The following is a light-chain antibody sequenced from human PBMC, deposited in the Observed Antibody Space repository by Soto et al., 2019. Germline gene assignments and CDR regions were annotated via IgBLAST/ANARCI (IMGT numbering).Light chain of an antibody. J-gene: IGLJ1*01. Sequence: QAVVTQPASVSGSPGQSITISCTGTSSDVGGYNYVSWYRQNPAKAPKLMIYDVSYRPSGVSNRFSGSKSGNTASLTISGLQAEDEADYFCSSYTSSSPYVFGTGTKLTVL. V-gene: IGLV2-14*01. CDR2: DVS. CDR3: SSYTSSSPYV. CDR1: SSDVGGYNY.